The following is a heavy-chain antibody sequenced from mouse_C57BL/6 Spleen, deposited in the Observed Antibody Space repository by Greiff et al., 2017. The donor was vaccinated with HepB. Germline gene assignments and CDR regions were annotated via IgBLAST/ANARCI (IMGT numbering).Heavy chain of an antibody. CDR2: FYPGSGSI. V-gene: IGHV1-62-2*01. Sequence: QVQLQQSGAELVKPGASVKLSCKASGYTFTEYTIHWVKQRSGQGLEWIGWFYPGSGSIKYNEKFKDKATLTADKSSSTVYMELSRLTSEDSAVYFCARHEEGAAYYSNLRRDYYAMDYWGQGTSVTVSS. D-gene: IGHD2-5*01. J-gene: IGHJ4*01. CDR3: ARHEEGAAYYSNLRRDYYAMDY. CDR1: GYTFTEYT.